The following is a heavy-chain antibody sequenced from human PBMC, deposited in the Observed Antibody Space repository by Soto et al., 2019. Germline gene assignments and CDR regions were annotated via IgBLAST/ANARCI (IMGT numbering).Heavy chain of an antibody. V-gene: IGHV4-34*01. Sequence: SETLSLTCAVYGGSFSGYQWSWIRQPPGKGLEWIGEINHSGSTNYNPSLQSRVTISLDTSRNQFSLKLSSVTAADTAVYYCARSYYDFWSGYYKYYYYYYMDVWGKGTTVTVSS. CDR1: GGSFSGYQ. J-gene: IGHJ6*03. CDR2: INHSGST. CDR3: ARSYYDFWSGYYKYYYYYYMDV. D-gene: IGHD3-3*01.